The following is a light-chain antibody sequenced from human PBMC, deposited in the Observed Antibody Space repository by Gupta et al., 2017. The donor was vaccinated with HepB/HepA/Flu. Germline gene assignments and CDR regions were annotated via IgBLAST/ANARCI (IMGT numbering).Light chain of an antibody. CDR3: QVWDSDFDREV. CDR2: DES. J-gene: IGLJ3*02. V-gene: IGLV3-21*03. Sequence: SYVVTQPPSVSVAPGNTATITGGGRNIGRKKVHWYQQRPGQAPVLVVDDESDRPSGIPERFSGSKSGSTATLIISWVEAGDEADYYCQVWDSDFDREVFGGGTKLTVL. CDR1: NIGRKK.